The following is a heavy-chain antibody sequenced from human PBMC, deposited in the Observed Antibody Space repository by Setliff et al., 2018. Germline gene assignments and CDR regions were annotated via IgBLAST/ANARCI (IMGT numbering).Heavy chain of an antibody. CDR1: GFTVSSNY. D-gene: IGHD7-27*01. CDR3: ARDRRPFNWGGNDAFDI. V-gene: IGHV3-66*01. J-gene: IGHJ3*02. Sequence: GGSLRLSCAASGFTVSSNYMTWVRQAPGKGLEWVSLIYSDGSAYYADSVKGRFTISRDNAKKSLYLQMNSLRAEDTAVYYCARDRRPFNWGGNDAFDIWGQGTMVTVSS. CDR2: IYSDGSA.